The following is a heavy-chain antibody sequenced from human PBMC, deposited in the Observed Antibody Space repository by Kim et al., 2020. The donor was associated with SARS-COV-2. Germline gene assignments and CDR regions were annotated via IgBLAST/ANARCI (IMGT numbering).Heavy chain of an antibody. CDR2: IYYSGST. D-gene: IGHD4-17*01. Sequence: SETLSLTCTVSGGSISSGGYYWSWIRQHPGKGLEWIGYIYYSGSTYYNPSLKSRVTISVDTSKNQFSLKLSSVTAADTAVYYCARRSSNTATIDYWGQGTLVTVSS. J-gene: IGHJ4*02. V-gene: IGHV4-31*03. CDR3: ARRSSNTATIDY. CDR1: GGSISSGGYY.